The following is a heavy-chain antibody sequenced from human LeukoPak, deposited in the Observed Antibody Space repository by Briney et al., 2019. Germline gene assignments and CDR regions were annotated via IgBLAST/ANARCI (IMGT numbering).Heavy chain of an antibody. J-gene: IGHJ4*02. CDR2: ISWNSGSI. CDR3: TRASGYSSGAVDY. CDR1: GFTFDDYA. Sequence: GRSLRLSCAASGFTFDDYAMHWVRQAPGKGLEWVSGISWNSGSIGYADSVKGRFTISRDNAKSTLYLQMNSLRAVDMALYYCTRASGYSSGAVDYWGQGTLVTVSS. V-gene: IGHV3-9*03. D-gene: IGHD5-18*01.